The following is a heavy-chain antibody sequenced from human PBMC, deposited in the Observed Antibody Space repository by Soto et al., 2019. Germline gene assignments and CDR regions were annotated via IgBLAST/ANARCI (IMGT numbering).Heavy chain of an antibody. J-gene: IGHJ2*01. D-gene: IGHD3-10*01. CDR2: ISGSGGST. Sequence: EVQLLESGGGLVQPGGSLRLSCAASGFTFSSYAMSWVHQAPGKGLEWVSAISGSGGSTYYADSVKGRFTISRDNSKNTLYLQMNSLRAEDTAVYYCAKDESGDGNSPGWYFDLWGRGTLVTVSS. CDR1: GFTFSSYA. CDR3: AKDESGDGNSPGWYFDL. V-gene: IGHV3-23*01.